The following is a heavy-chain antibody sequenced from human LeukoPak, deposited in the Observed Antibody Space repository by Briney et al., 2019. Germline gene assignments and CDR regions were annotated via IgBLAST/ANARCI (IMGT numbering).Heavy chain of an antibody. J-gene: IGHJ6*03. V-gene: IGHV3-30*01. Sequence: GRSLRLSCVASGFSFSNNPMHWVRQAPGRGLEWVAVSSSDGNNEYYADSVKGRFTISRDNSKNTLYLQMNSLRPEDTAVYYCARGSATTLYYYYYMDVWGKGTTVTVSS. D-gene: IGHD1-26*01. CDR2: SSSDGNNE. CDR3: ARGSATTLYYYYYMDV. CDR1: GFSFSNNP.